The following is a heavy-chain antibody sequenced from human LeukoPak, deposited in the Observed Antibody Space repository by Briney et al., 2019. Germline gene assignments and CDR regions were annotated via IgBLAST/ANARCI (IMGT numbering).Heavy chain of an antibody. CDR3: ARAYGSGSYTLLFFDY. CDR2: IIPIFGTA. D-gene: IGHD3-10*01. CDR1: GGTFSSYA. J-gene: IGHJ4*02. V-gene: IGHV1-69*01. Sequence: SVKVSCKASGGTFSSYAISWVRQAPGQGLEWMGGIIPIFGTANYAQKFQGRVTITADESTSTAYMELSSLRSEDTAVYYCARAYGSGSYTLLFFDYWGQGTLVTVSS.